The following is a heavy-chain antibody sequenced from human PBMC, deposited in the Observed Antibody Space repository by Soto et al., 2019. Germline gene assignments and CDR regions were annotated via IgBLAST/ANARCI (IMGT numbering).Heavy chain of an antibody. V-gene: IGHV3-72*01. J-gene: IGHJ1*01. CDR1: GFTFSDHY. CDR3: ASSGSYYFQH. Sequence: GGSLRLSCAASGFTFSDHYMDWVRQAPGKGLEWVGRTRNKANSYTTEYAASVKGRFTISRDDSKNSLYLQMNSLKTEDTAVYYCASSGSYYFQHWGQGTLVTVSS. CDR2: TRNKANSYTT. D-gene: IGHD1-26*01.